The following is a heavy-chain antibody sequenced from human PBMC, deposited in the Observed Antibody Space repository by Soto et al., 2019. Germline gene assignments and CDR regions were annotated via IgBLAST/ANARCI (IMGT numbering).Heavy chain of an antibody. J-gene: IGHJ4*02. Sequence: QVQLQESGPGLVKPLQTLSLTCNVSGDSMSSGDYYWSWIRQPPGKGLEWVASISSGSSDTWYADSVKGRFIISRDNAQNSLFLQMNTLRPEDTAMYYCARVAYWGPGTQVTVSS. V-gene: IGHV3-11*06. CDR2: ISSGSSDT. CDR1: GDSMSSGDYY. CDR3: ARVAY.